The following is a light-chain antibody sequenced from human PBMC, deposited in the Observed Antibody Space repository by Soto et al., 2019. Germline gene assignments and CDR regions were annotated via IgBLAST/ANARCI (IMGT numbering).Light chain of an antibody. CDR3: QQLNNYPPWT. CDR1: QGISSY. V-gene: IGKV1-9*01. CDR2: AAS. Sequence: DIQLTQSPSFLSASVGDRVTITCRASQGISSYLAWYQQKPGKAPKLLIYAASTLQSGVPSMFSGSGSGTEFTLTISSLQPEDFATYYCQQLNNYPPWTFGQGTKVEIK. J-gene: IGKJ1*01.